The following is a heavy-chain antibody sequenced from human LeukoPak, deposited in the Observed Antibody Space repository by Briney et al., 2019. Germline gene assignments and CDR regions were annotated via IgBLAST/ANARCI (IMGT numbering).Heavy chain of an antibody. V-gene: IGHV3-11*01. J-gene: IGHJ5*02. CDR3: ARDWTDYYDSSGYGP. CDR1: GFTFSDYY. Sequence: GGSLRLSCAASGFTFSDYYMSWLRQAPGKGLEWVSYISSSGSTIYYADSVKGGFTISRDNEKKSLYLQMNSLRAEDTAVYYCARDWTDYYDSSGYGPWGQGTLVTVSS. D-gene: IGHD3-22*01. CDR2: ISSSGSTI.